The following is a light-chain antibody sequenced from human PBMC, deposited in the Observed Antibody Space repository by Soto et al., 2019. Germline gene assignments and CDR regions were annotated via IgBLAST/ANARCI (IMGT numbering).Light chain of an antibody. V-gene: IGLV2-14*01. Sequence: QSALPQPASVSGSPGRSITISCTGTSSDVGGYNYVSWYQQHPGKAPKLMIYEVSNRPSGVSNRFSGSKSGNTASLTISGLQAEDEADYYCSSYTSSSTRVFGGGTKLTVL. CDR2: EVS. CDR1: SSDVGGYNY. CDR3: SSYTSSSTRV. J-gene: IGLJ3*02.